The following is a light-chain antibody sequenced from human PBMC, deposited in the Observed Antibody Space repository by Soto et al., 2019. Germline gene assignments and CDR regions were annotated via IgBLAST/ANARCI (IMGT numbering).Light chain of an antibody. J-gene: IGKJ5*01. CDR2: DAS. CDR3: QQRSNWPIT. V-gene: IGKV3-11*01. CDR1: QTVRNNY. Sequence: LMQSLFTLSIPTEQRATLSCRASQTVRNNYLAWYQQKPGQAPRLLIYDASNRATGIPARFSGSGSGTDFSLTISSLEPEDFAVYYCQQRSNWPITFGLGTRLEI.